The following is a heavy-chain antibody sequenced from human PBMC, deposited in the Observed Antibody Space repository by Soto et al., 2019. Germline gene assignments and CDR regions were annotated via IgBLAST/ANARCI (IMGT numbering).Heavy chain of an antibody. CDR3: ARDTVLTGMFDL. D-gene: IGHD4-17*01. CDR2: VYYTGTT. CDR1: GGSIGSYH. J-gene: IGHJ5*02. V-gene: IGHV4-59*01. Sequence: QVLLQESGPGQVKPSETLSLTCTVSGGSIGSYHWSWVRQPPGKGLEWIASVYYTGTTHYNPSLGSRVTISIDAPENQISLMLTSVTAADTAFYYCARDTVLTGMFDLWGQGTLVTVSS.